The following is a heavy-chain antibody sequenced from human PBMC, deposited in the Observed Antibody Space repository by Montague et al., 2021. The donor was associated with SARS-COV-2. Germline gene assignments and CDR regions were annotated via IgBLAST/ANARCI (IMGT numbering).Heavy chain of an antibody. Sequence: SETLSLTCTVPGGSISSSSYYWGWIRQPPGKGLEWIGSIYYSGSTYYNPSLKSRVTISVDTSKNQFSLKLSSVTAADTAVYYCARLPYFYDSTHAFDIWGQGTMVTVSS. CDR3: ARLPYFYDSTHAFDI. D-gene: IGHD3-22*01. J-gene: IGHJ3*02. CDR2: IYYSGST. CDR1: GGSISSSSYY. V-gene: IGHV4-39*01.